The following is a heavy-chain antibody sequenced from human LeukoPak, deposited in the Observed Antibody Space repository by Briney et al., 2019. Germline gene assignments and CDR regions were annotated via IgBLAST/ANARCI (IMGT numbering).Heavy chain of an antibody. J-gene: IGHJ5*02. Sequence: SETLSLTCTVSGGSISSSSYYWGWIRQPPGKGLEWIGSIYYSGSTYYNPSLKSRVTIPVDTSKNQFSLKLSSVTAADTAVYYCARAQNRGGNWFDPWGQGTLVTVSS. V-gene: IGHV4-39*07. CDR3: ARAQNRGGNWFDP. CDR1: GGSISSSSYY. D-gene: IGHD3-10*01. CDR2: IYYSGST.